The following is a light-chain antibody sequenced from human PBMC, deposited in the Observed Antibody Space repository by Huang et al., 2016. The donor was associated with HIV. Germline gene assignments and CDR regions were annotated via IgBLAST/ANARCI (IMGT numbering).Light chain of an antibody. V-gene: IGKV1-33*01. CDR1: RDINNF. CDR2: AAA. Sequence: DIPMTQSPSSLSASVCDRVTITCQSIRDINNFLNWYQQKPGKAPKLLILAAANLQTGVPSRFSGRGSGTHFTFTITSLQRDDIGTYYWQQYDDVPISFGGGTKV. CDR3: QQYDDVPIS. J-gene: IGKJ4*01.